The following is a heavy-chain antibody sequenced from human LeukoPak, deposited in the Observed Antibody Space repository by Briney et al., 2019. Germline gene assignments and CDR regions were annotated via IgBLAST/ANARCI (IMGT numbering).Heavy chain of an antibody. CDR2: ISGSGGST. D-gene: IGHD6-13*01. J-gene: IGHJ4*02. Sequence: GGSLRLSCAASGFTFSSYAMSWVRQAPGKGLEWVSAISGSGGSTYYADSVKGRFTISRDNSKNTLYLQMNSLRAEDTAVYYCAKGHPIAAAGRGNFDYWGQGTLVTVSS. CDR1: GFTFSSYA. V-gene: IGHV3-23*01. CDR3: AKGHPIAAAGRGNFDY.